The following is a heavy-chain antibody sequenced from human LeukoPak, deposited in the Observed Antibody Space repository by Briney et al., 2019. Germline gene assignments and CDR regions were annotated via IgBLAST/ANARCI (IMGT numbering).Heavy chain of an antibody. Sequence: GGSLRLSCEASGFTFSSYSMNWVRQAPGKGLEGISYISTSTTTIYYANSVKGRFTISRDNAKKSLYLQMNSLRAEDTAVYYCARDYGGSSPFDYWGQGTLVTVSS. J-gene: IGHJ4*02. V-gene: IGHV3-48*01. D-gene: IGHD4-23*01. CDR3: ARDYGGSSPFDY. CDR2: ISTSTTTI. CDR1: GFTFSSYS.